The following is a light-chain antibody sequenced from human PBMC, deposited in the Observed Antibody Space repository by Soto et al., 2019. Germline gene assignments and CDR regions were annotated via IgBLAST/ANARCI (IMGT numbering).Light chain of an antibody. CDR1: NIGSKN. V-gene: IGLV3-9*01. CDR3: QVWDGSLYV. Sequence: SYELTQPLSVSVALGQTAGITCGGNNIGSKNVHWYQQKPGQAPVLVIYRDSNRPSGIPERFSGSNSGNTATLTISRAQAGDEADYFCQVWDGSLYVFGTGTKVTLL. J-gene: IGLJ1*01. CDR2: RDS.